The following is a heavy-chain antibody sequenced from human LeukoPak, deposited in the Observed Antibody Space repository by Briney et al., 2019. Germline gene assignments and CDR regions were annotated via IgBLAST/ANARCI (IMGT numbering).Heavy chain of an antibody. J-gene: IGHJ4*02. Sequence: GASVKVSCKASGYTFTSYGISWVRQAPGQGLEWMGWISVYNGNTNYAQKLQGRVTMTTDTSTSTAYMELRSLRSDDTAVYYCAREGLVWFGESTESFFDYWGQGTLVTVSS. V-gene: IGHV1-18*04. CDR1: GYTFTSYG. CDR2: ISVYNGNT. CDR3: AREGLVWFGESTESFFDY. D-gene: IGHD3-10*01.